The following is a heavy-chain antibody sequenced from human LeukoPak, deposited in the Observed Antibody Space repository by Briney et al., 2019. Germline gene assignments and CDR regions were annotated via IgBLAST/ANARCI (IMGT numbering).Heavy chain of an antibody. CDR3: ARRGGTPFYDY. Sequence: GESLKISCKTSGYYFTYYWIGWARQKPGKGLEWMGISPSFQGQVTFSADRSKDTAYLQWSSLKASDAAMYYCARRGGTPFYDYWGQGTLVTVSP. V-gene: IGHV5-51*01. D-gene: IGHD1/OR15-1a*01. J-gene: IGHJ4*02. CDR1: GYYFTYYW.